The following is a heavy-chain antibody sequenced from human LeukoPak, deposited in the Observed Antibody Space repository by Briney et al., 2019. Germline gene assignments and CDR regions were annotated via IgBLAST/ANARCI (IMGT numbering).Heavy chain of an antibody. J-gene: IGHJ4*02. V-gene: IGHV4-39*07. CDR2: IFYTGKT. CDR3: ARVFDF. Sequence: SETLSLTCTVSGGSVYTSDYYWGWVRQPPGKGPEWIGDIFYTGKTNYNPSLKSRVSISIDTSKNQFSLKLTSVTAADTAVYYCARVFDFWGQGTLVTVSS. CDR1: GGSVYTSDYY.